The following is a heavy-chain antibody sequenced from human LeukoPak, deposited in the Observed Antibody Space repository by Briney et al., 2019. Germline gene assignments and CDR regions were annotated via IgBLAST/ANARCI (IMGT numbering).Heavy chain of an antibody. J-gene: IGHJ4*02. CDR3: ARDVWLRGDRQFDY. V-gene: IGHV1-24*01. CDR2: FDPEDGET. Sequence: GASVKVSCKVSGYTLTELSMHWVRQAPGKGLEWMGGFDPEDGETIYAQKFQGRVTMTRDTSTSTVYMELSSLRSEDTAVYYCARDVWLRGDRQFDYWGQGTLVTVSS. D-gene: IGHD5-12*01. CDR1: GYTLTELS.